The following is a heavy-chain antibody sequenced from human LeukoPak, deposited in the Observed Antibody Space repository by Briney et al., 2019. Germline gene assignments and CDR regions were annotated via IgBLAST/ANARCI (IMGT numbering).Heavy chain of an antibody. D-gene: IGHD6-13*01. CDR1: GFTFSSYS. CDR3: AKLREPYSRTDAFDI. CDR2: ISSNSDYI. J-gene: IGHJ3*02. Sequence: GGSPRLSCAAFGFTFSSYSMNWVRQAPGKGLEWVSTISSNSDYIYYADSVKGRFTISRDNAKNSLYLQMNSLRAEDTAVYYCAKLREPYSRTDAFDIWGQGTMVTVSS. V-gene: IGHV3-21*01.